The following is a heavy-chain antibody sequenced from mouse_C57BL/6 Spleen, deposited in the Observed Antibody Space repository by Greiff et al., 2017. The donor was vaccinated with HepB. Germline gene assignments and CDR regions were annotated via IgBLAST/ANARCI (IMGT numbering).Heavy chain of an antibody. CDR3: APITTVVDWYFDV. V-gene: IGHV1-82*01. Sequence: QLQQSGPELVKPGASVKISCKASGYAFSSSWMNWVKQRPGKGLEWIGRIYPGDGDTNYNGKFKGKATLTADKSSSTAYMQLSSLTSEDSAVYFCAPITTVVDWYFDVWGTGTTVTVSS. D-gene: IGHD1-1*01. CDR2: IYPGDGDT. J-gene: IGHJ1*03. CDR1: GYAFSSSW.